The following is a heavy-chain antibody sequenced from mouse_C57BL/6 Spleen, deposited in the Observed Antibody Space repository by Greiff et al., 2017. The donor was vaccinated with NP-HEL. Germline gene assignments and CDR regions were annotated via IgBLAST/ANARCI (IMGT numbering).Heavy chain of an antibody. J-gene: IGHJ3*01. CDR1: GFSLTSYG. CDR3: ARERQTAQAWFAY. Sequence: VQLQQSGPGLVQPSQSLSITCTVSGFSLTSYGVHWVRQSPGKGLEWLGVIWSGGSTDYNAALISRLSISKDNSKSQVFFKMNSLQADDTAIYYCARERQTAQAWFAYWGQGTLVTVSA. D-gene: IGHD3-2*02. CDR2: IWSGGST. V-gene: IGHV2-2*01.